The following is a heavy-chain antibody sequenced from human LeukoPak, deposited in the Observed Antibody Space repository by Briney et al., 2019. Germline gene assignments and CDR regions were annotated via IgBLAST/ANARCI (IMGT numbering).Heavy chain of an antibody. CDR3: ARQGGYSYGWTFDY. V-gene: IGHV3-48*01. D-gene: IGHD5-18*01. J-gene: IGHJ4*02. Sequence: PGGSLRLSCAASGFTFSNAYMNWVRQAPGKGLEWVSYISSSSSTIYYADSVKGRFTISRDNAKNSLYLQMNSLRAEDTAVYYCARQGGYSYGWTFDYWGQGTLVTVSS. CDR1: GFTFSNAY. CDR2: ISSSSSTI.